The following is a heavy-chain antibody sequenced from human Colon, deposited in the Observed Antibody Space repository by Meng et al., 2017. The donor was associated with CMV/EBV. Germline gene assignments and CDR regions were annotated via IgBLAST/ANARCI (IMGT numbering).Heavy chain of an antibody. V-gene: IGHV1-2*02. CDR3: ARDPSGSRVPFDY. Sequence: QVQLVQYGAEVKKPGASVKSSCKTSGSTFSDYHIHWVRQAPGQGLEWMGWINSNSGATDYAQKFQGRFTMTRDTSITTVYMELSSLRSDDTAVYYCARDPSGSRVPFDYWGQGSLVTVSS. CDR1: GSTFSDYH. CDR2: INSNSGAT. D-gene: IGHD1-26*01. J-gene: IGHJ4*02.